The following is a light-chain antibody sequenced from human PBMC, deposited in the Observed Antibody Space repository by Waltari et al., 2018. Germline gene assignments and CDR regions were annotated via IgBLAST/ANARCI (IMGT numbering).Light chain of an antibody. J-gene: IGLJ2*01. Sequence: QSALTQPASVSGSPGQSITISCTGTSSGVGDYSYVSWYQQHPGKAPKLIIYDVSHRPSGVSNRFSGSKSGGTASLTISGLQAEDEADYYCSSYTTTITFVVFGGETRLTVL. CDR1: SSGVGDYSY. CDR2: DVS. V-gene: IGLV2-14*03. CDR3: SSYTTTITFVV.